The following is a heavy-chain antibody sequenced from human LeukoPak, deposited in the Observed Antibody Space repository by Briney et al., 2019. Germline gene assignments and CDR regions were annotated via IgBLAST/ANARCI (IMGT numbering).Heavy chain of an antibody. J-gene: IGHJ5*02. CDR2: INSDGSRT. CDR1: KCSFSSYW. V-gene: IGHV3-74*01. D-gene: IGHD2-8*02. Sequence: GGSLRLSCAASKCSFSSYWMHWVRQAPGKGLVWVSRINSDGSRTNYADSVKGRFTISRDKAKNTLYLQMSSLRAEDTAVYYCARVLTGSWDWFDPWGQGTLVTVPS. CDR3: ARVLTGSWDWFDP.